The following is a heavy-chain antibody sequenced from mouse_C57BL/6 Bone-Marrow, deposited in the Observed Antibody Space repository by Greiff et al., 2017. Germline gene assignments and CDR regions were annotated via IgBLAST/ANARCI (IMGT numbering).Heavy chain of an antibody. CDR2: INSDGGST. CDR3: ARHHYYDSCGYFDV. V-gene: IGHV5-2*01. CDR1: EYEFPSHD. J-gene: IGHJ1*03. Sequence: EVKLVESGGGLVQPGESLKLSCESNEYEFPSHDMSWVRKTPEKRLALVAAINSDGGSTYYPDTMEIRFIISRDNTKKTLYLQMSSLRSEDTALYYCARHHYYDSCGYFDVWGTGTTVTVSS. D-gene: IGHD1-1*01.